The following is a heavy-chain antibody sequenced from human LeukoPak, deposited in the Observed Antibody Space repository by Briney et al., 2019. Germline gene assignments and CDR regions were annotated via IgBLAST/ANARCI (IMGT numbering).Heavy chain of an antibody. CDR1: GFSFSGSA. V-gene: IGHV3-73*01. D-gene: IGHD2-8*01. CDR2: IRSKASSYAT. Sequence: GGSLRLSCAASGFSFSGSAIHWVRQTSEKGLEWVGRIRSKASSYATGYGESVKGRFTISRDESRSTAYLQMNSLKTEDTAVYYRSRIQDWSNGVDWGQGTLVTVSS. CDR3: SRIQDWSNGVD. J-gene: IGHJ4*02.